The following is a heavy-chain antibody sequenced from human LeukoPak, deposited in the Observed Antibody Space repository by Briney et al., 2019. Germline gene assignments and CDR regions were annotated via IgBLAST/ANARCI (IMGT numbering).Heavy chain of an antibody. CDR2: TIPIVGST. Sequence: GASVKLSCKASGGIFTTYAINWVRQAPGQGLEWMGRTIPIVGSTNYAQKFQRRATITADKSTSTAYMELSSLRPEDTAMYYCAGDSPIPNPDCTGGTCLPMGGPFDIWGQGTMVTVSS. CDR1: GGIFTTYA. D-gene: IGHD2-15*01. J-gene: IGHJ3*02. V-gene: IGHV1-69*04. CDR3: AGDSPIPNPDCTGGTCLPMGGPFDI.